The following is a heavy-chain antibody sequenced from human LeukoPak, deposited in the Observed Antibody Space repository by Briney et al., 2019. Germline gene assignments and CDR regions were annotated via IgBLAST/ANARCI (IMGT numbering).Heavy chain of an antibody. Sequence: PGGSLRLSCEASGFTFRNYWMNWVRQAPGKGLEWVANINQDGSKKHFVGSVEGRFTISRDNAKNSPYLQMNSLRAEDTAVYYCARDGQYTSSWYDFDFWGQGTLVTVSS. CDR3: ARDGQYTSSWYDFDF. CDR1: GFTFRNYW. CDR2: INQDGSKK. D-gene: IGHD6-13*01. J-gene: IGHJ4*02. V-gene: IGHV3-7*04.